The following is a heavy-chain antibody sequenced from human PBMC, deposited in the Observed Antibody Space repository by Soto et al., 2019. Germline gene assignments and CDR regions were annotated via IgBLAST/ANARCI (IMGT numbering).Heavy chain of an antibody. J-gene: IGHJ3*01. V-gene: IGHV3-30*18. D-gene: IGHD2-2*01. CDR2: ISYHGSNK. CDR1: GFIFSDYG. Sequence: QVQLVESGGGVVQPGRSLRLSCVVSGFIFSDYGMHWVRQAPGKGLEWVAAISYHGSNKYYADSVKGRFTVSRDNSDNALYLQRRSLRVENTAVYCCAKVPGRVYCSTTPTAFGEWGQGTMVTVSP. CDR3: AKVPGRVYCSTTPTAFGE.